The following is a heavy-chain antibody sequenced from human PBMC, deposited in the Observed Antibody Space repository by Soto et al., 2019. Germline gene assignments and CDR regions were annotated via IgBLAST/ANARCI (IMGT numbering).Heavy chain of an antibody. D-gene: IGHD2-15*01. J-gene: IGHJ4*02. CDR1: GGSFSGYY. CDR3: ARAAPRYCSGGSCYSGRAY. CDR2: INHSGST. Sequence: SETLSLSCAVYGGSFSGYYWSWIRQPPGKGLEWIGEINHSGSTNYNPSLKSRVTISVDTSKNQFSLKLSSVTAADTAVYYCARAAPRYCSGGSCYSGRAYWGQGTLVTVSS. V-gene: IGHV4-34*01.